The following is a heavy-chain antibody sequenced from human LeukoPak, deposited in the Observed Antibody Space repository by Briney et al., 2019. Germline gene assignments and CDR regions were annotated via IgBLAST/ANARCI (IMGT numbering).Heavy chain of an antibody. CDR1: GFTFSSYA. J-gene: IGHJ1*01. V-gene: IGHV3-23*01. CDR3: AKGVAVTTMGYFQH. CDR2: ISGSGGIT. D-gene: IGHD2-21*02. Sequence: QPGGSLRLSCAASGFTFSSYAMSWVRQAPGKGLEWVSGISGSGGITYYADSVKGRFTISRDKSKNTLYLQMNSLRAEDTAVYYCAKGVAVTTMGYFQHWGQGTLVTVSS.